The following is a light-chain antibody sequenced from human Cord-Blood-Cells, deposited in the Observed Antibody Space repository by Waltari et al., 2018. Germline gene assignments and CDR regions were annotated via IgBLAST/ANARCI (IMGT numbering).Light chain of an antibody. CDR2: YAS. Sequence: EIVLTQSPATLSLSPGERATLSCRASQSVSSYIAWYQQKPGQAPRLLIYYASNMATGIPARFSGSGSGTDFTLTISSLEPEDFAVYYCQQRSNWLTFGPGTKVDIK. V-gene: IGKV3-11*01. J-gene: IGKJ3*01. CDR3: QQRSNWLT. CDR1: QSVSSY.